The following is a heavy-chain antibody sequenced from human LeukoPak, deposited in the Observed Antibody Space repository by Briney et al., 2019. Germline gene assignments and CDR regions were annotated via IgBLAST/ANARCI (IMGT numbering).Heavy chain of an antibody. Sequence: GGSLRLSCVASGVTLSNYAMSWARQAPGKGLEWVSAISGSGGSTYYADSVKGRFTISRDNSKNTLYLQMNSLRAEDTAVYYCAKSRYIVVVVAARDYWGQGTLVTVSS. CDR3: AKSRYIVVVVAARDY. D-gene: IGHD2-15*01. V-gene: IGHV3-23*01. CDR2: ISGSGGST. CDR1: GVTLSNYA. J-gene: IGHJ4*02.